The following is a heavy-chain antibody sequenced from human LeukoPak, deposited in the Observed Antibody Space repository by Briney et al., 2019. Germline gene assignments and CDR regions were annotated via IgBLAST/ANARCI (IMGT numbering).Heavy chain of an antibody. D-gene: IGHD6-13*01. CDR3: ARTPRVYYSSSRYYFDY. CDR2: IYPGDSDT. V-gene: IGHV5-51*01. Sequence: GESLKISCKGSGYSFTSYWIGWVRQMPGKGLEWMGIIYPGDSDTRYSSSFQGQVTISADKSISTAYLQWSSLKASDTAMYYCARTPRVYYSSSRYYFDYWGQGTLVTVSS. CDR1: GYSFTSYW. J-gene: IGHJ4*02.